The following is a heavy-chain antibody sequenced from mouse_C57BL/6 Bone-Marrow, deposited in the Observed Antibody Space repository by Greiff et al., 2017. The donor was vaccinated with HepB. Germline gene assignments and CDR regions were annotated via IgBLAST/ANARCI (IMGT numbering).Heavy chain of an antibody. V-gene: IGHV1-53*01. CDR1: GYTFTSYW. CDR2: INPSNGGT. CDR3: AIPAYYYGSSYWYCDV. D-gene: IGHD1-1*01. J-gene: IGHJ1*03. Sequence: QVQLQQPGTELVKPGASVKLSCKASGYTFTSYWMHWVKQRPGQGLEWIGNINPSNGGTNYNEKFKSKATLTVDKSSSTAYMQLSSLTSEDSAVYYCAIPAYYYGSSYWYCDVWGTGTTVTVSS.